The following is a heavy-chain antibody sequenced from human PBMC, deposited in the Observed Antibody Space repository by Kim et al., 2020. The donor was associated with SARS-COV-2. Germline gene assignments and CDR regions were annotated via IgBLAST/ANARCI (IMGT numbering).Heavy chain of an antibody. CDR3: ARVGFDSSSWYGSIDY. J-gene: IGHJ4*02. Sequence: SETLSLTCTVSGGSISSYYWSWIRQPPGKGLEWIGYIYYSGRTNYNPSLKSRVTISVDTSKNQFSLKLSSVTAADTAVYYCARVGFDSSSWYGSIDYWGQETLGTVSS. CDR1: GGSISSYY. CDR2: IYYSGRT. D-gene: IGHD6-13*01. V-gene: IGHV4-59*13.